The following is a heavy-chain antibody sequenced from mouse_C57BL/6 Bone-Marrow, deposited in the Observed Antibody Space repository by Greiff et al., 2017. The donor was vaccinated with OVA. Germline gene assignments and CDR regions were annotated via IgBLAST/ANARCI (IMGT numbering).Heavy chain of an antibody. V-gene: IGHV3-8*01. Sequence: EVKLVESGPGLAKPSQTLSLTCSVTGYSITSDYWNWIRKFPGNKLEYMGYISYSGSTYYNPSLKSRISITRDTSKNQYYLQLNSVTTEDTATYYCARYYSNCGGAMDYWGQGTSVTVSS. CDR3: ARYYSNCGGAMDY. D-gene: IGHD2-5*01. CDR2: ISYSGST. CDR1: GYSITSDY. J-gene: IGHJ4*01.